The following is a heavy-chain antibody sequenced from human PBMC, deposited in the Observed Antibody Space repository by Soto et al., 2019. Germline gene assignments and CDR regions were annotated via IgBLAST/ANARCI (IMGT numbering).Heavy chain of an antibody. CDR1: GFTFSSYA. V-gene: IGHV3-23*01. D-gene: IGHD1-7*01. Sequence: PGGSLILSCAASGFTFSSYAMSWVPQAPGEGLEWVSAISGSGGSTYYADSVKGRFTISRDNSKNTLYLQMNSLRAEDTAVYYCAKGRRITGTRSYYYYYMDVWGKGTTVTVSS. CDR3: AKGRRITGTRSYYYYYMDV. CDR2: ISGSGGST. J-gene: IGHJ6*03.